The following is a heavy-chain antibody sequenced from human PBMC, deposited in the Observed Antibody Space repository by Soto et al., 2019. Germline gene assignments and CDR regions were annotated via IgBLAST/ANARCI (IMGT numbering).Heavy chain of an antibody. Sequence: EVQLLESGGGSGGGLVQPGGSLRLSCAASGFTFSSYAMSWVRQAPGKGLEWVSTISGSGGSTYYADSVKGRFTISRDNSKNTLYLQMNSLRAEDTAVYYCAGGVIIYYFDYWGQGTLVTVSS. D-gene: IGHD3-10*01. CDR3: AGGVIIYYFDY. J-gene: IGHJ4*02. CDR1: GFTFSSYA. CDR2: ISGSGGST. V-gene: IGHV3-23*01.